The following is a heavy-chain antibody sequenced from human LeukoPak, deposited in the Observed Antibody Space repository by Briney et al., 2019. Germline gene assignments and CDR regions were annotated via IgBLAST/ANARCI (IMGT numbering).Heavy chain of an antibody. V-gene: IGHV3-73*01. CDR3: ATQTTVTRFSAEYFQH. CDR1: GFTFSGSA. J-gene: IGHJ1*01. D-gene: IGHD4-17*01. CDR2: IRSKANSYAT. Sequence: PGGSLRLSCAASGFTFSGSAMHWVRQASGKGLEWVGRIRSKANSYATAYAASVKGRFTISRDDSKNTAYLQMNSLKTEDTAVYYCATQTTVTRFSAEYFQHWGQGTLVTVSS.